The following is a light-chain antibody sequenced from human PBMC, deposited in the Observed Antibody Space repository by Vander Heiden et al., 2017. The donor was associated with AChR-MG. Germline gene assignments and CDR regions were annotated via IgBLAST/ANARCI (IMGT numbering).Light chain of an antibody. J-gene: IGLJ2*01. CDR1: KLGDKY. Sequence: SYELTQPPSVSVSPGQTASITCSGDKLGDKYACWYQQKPGQSPVLVIHQDTKRPSGIPERFSGSNSGNTATLTISGTQAMDEADYYCQAWDSSTVVFGGGTKLKVL. V-gene: IGLV3-1*01. CDR2: QDT. CDR3: QAWDSSTVV.